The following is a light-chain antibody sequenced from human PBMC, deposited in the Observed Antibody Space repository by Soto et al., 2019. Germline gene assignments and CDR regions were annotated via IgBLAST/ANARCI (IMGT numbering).Light chain of an antibody. Sequence: QSVLTQPASVSGSPGQSITISCTGTNSDVGSYDYVSWYQQHPGEAPKLIIYEVSNRPSGVSNRFSGSKSGNTASLTISGLQAEDEADYYCSSYTSIVTLVFGGGTKLTVL. CDR1: NSDVGSYDY. CDR3: SSYTSIVTLV. J-gene: IGLJ2*01. CDR2: EVS. V-gene: IGLV2-14*01.